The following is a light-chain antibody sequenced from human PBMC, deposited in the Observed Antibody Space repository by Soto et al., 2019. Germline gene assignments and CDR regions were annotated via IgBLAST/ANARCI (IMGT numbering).Light chain of an antibody. V-gene: IGKV3-15*01. Sequence: EIVMTPSPATLSVSPGDRATLSCRASQSVSSNLAWYQQKPGQAPRLLIYGASTRATGIPARFSGSCSGTEFNLTISSLKSEDFAVYYCQQYNNWPFPSWTFGQGTKVEIK. CDR1: QSVSSN. CDR3: QQYNNWPFPSWT. CDR2: GAS. J-gene: IGKJ1*01.